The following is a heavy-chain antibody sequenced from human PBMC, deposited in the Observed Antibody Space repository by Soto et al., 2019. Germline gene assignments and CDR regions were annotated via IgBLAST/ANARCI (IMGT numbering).Heavy chain of an antibody. Sequence: SVKVSCKASGGTFSSYAISWVRQAPGQGLEWMGGIIPIFGTANYAQKFQGRVTITADESTSTAYMELSSLRSEDTAVYYCARDITSDYPLNYYYYYGMDVWGQGTTVTVSS. D-gene: IGHD3-3*01. CDR2: IIPIFGTA. CDR3: ARDITSDYPLNYYYYYGMDV. V-gene: IGHV1-69*13. J-gene: IGHJ6*02. CDR1: GGTFSSYA.